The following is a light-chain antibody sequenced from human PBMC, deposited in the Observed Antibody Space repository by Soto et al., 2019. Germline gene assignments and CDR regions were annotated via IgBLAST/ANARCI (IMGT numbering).Light chain of an antibody. V-gene: IGKV1-5*03. Sequence: DIQMTQSPSTLSASVGDRVTITCRASYSFCCWLALFQQKPGEAPKLLIYAAFCFASGVSSRFSGSVFGTEFTFTISSLQPDYFATYYCQRYDTYSWTFGQGTKVDIK. CDR2: AAF. CDR3: QRYDTYSWT. J-gene: IGKJ1*01. CDR1: YSFCCW.